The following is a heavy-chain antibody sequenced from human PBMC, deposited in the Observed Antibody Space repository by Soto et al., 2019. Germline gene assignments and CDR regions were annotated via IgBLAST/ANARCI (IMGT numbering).Heavy chain of an antibody. J-gene: IGHJ6*02. Sequence: ASLKVSCKASGYTFTSYGISWVRQAPGQGLEWMGWISAYNGNTNYAQKLQGRVTMTTDTSTSTAYMELRSLRSDDTAVYYCARDYYDSSGYGGYGMDVWGQGTTVTVSS. D-gene: IGHD3-22*01. CDR2: ISAYNGNT. CDR1: GYTFTSYG. CDR3: ARDYYDSSGYGGYGMDV. V-gene: IGHV1-18*01.